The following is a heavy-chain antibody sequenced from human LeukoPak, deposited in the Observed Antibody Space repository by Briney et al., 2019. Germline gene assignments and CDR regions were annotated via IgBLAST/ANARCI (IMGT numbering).Heavy chain of an antibody. J-gene: IGHJ4*02. CDR1: GASISRYY. V-gene: IGHV4-4*07. D-gene: IGHD1-26*01. Sequence: SETLSLTCSVSGASISRYYWSWIRQSPGKGLEWIGRIYVSGSANYNPSLQSRVTMSIDTSKNQISLKFSSVTAADTAIYYCSTDREVGRLAPAPTGDYWGQGTLVTVSS. CDR3: STDREVGRLAPAPTGDY. CDR2: IYVSGSA.